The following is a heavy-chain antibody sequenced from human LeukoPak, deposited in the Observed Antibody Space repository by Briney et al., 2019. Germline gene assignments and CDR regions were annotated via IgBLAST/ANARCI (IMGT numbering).Heavy chain of an antibody. D-gene: IGHD2-2*01. CDR2: INPSGDST. CDR3: AREGWSRSSCYGFPPQGMDV. V-gene: IGHV1-46*01. J-gene: IGHJ6*01. Sequence: GASVRVSCKASGYTFSGYYLHWVRQAPGQGPEWMGIINPSGDSTTYAQRFQGRVTMTRDTPTSTVYMELSSLRPEDTAVYYCAREGWSRSSCYGFPPQGMDVWGKGTTVTVSS. CDR1: GYTFSGYY.